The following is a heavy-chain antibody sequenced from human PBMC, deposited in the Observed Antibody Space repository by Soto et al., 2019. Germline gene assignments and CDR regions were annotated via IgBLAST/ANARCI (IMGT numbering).Heavy chain of an antibody. CDR3: ARVLRFLEWLQDGMDV. CDR2: IIPIFGTA. Sequence: QVQLVQSGAEVKKPGSSVKVSCKASGGTFSSYAISWVRQAPGQGLEWMGGIIPIFGTANYAQKFQGRVTITADKSTSTAYMELSSLRSEDTAVYYCARVLRFLEWLQDGMDVWGQGTTVTVSS. D-gene: IGHD3-3*01. J-gene: IGHJ6*02. CDR1: GGTFSSYA. V-gene: IGHV1-69*06.